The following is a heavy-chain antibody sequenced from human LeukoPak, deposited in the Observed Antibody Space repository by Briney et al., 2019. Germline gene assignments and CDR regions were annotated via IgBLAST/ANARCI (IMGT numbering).Heavy chain of an antibody. D-gene: IGHD2-15*01. CDR3: ARAPMGRAALY. CDR1: GGSISSYY. Sequence: SETLSLTCTVSGGSISSYYWSWIRQPPGKGLEWIGYIYYSGSTNYNPSLKSRVTISVDRSKNQFSLKLSSVTAADTAFYYCARAPMGRAALYWGQGTLVTVSS. V-gene: IGHV4-59*12. J-gene: IGHJ4*02. CDR2: IYYSGST.